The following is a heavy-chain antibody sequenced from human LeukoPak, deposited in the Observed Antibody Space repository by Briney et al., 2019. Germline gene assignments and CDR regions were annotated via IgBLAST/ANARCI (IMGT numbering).Heavy chain of an antibody. D-gene: IGHD3-10*01. CDR2: INHSGST. J-gene: IGHJ4*02. CDR1: GGSFSGYY. CDR3: ARPIKRWYYYGSGYFDY. V-gene: IGHV4-34*01. Sequence: PSETLSLTCAVYGGSFSGYYWSWIRQPPGKGLEWIGEINHSGSTNYNPSLKSRVTISVDTSKNQFSLKLSSVTAADTAVYYCARPIKRWYYYGSGYFDYWGQGTLVTVSS.